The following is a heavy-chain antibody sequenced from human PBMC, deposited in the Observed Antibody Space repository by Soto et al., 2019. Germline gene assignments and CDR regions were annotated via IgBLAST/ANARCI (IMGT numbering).Heavy chain of an antibody. CDR2: IKHSGSS. CDR3: ARGGSSDWQVALDM. CDR1: PGSFSHYY. D-gene: IGHD6-19*01. V-gene: IGHV4-34*01. Sequence: QVQPQPWGAGLLKPSETLSLTCAVVPGSFSHYYWNWIRQSTGKGLEWIGKIKHSGSSNYNPSLRSRVSSSLDMSKNQFSRSLSSVTAADTAVYYCARGGSSDWQVALDMWGQGTMVTVSS. J-gene: IGHJ3*02.